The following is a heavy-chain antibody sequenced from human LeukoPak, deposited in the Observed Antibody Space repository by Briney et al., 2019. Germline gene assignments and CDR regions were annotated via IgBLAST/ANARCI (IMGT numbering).Heavy chain of an antibody. CDR1: GGSISSSSYY. CDR2: IYYSGST. D-gene: IGHD4-11*01. CDR3: ARQNSTPRYSNYPFDY. V-gene: IGHV4-39*01. J-gene: IGHJ4*02. Sequence: SETLSLTCTVSGGSISSSSYYWGWIRQPPGKGLEWIGSIYYSGSTYYNPSLKSRVTISVDTSKNQFSLKLSSVTAADTAVYYCARQNSTPRYSNYPFDYWGQGTLVTVTS.